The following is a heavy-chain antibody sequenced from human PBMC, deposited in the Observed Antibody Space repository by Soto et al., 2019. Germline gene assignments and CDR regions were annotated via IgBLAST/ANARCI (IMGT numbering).Heavy chain of an antibody. J-gene: IGHJ5*02. CDR3: ARVSRIMITFGGVRHLAWFDP. CDR1: GYTLTELS. Sequence: ASVKVSCKVSGYTLTELSMHWVRQAPGKGLEWMGGFDPEDGETIYAQKLQGRVTMTTDTSTSTAYMELRSLRSDDTAVYYCARVSRIMITFGGVRHLAWFDPWGQGTLVTVSS. CDR2: FDPEDGET. D-gene: IGHD3-16*01. V-gene: IGHV1-24*01.